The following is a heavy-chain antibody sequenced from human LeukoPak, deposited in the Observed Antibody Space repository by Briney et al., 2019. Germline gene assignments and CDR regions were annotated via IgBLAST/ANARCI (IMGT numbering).Heavy chain of an antibody. Sequence: SQTLSLTCAISGDSVSSNSAAWNWIRQSPSRGLEWLGRTYYRSKWCNDYAVSVKSRITINPDTSKNQFSLQLNSVTPEDTAVYYCARGGSSSWYVWFDPWGQGTLVTVSS. CDR2: TYYRSKWCN. J-gene: IGHJ5*02. V-gene: IGHV6-1*01. CDR1: GDSVSSNSAA. D-gene: IGHD6-13*01. CDR3: ARGGSSSWYVWFDP.